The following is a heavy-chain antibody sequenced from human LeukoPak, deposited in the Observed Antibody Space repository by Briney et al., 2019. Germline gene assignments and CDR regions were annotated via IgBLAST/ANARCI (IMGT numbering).Heavy chain of an antibody. J-gene: IGHJ1*01. CDR2: IRYDGSNK. CDR3: AKRQDIAAAGIQYFQH. V-gene: IGHV3-30*02. D-gene: IGHD6-13*01. CDR1: GFTFSTYG. Sequence: PGGSLRLSCAASGFTFSTYGMHWVRQAPGKGLEWVAFIRYDGSNKYNADSVKGRFTISRDNSKNTLYLQMNSLRVEDTAVYYCAKRQDIAAAGIQYFQHWGQGTLVTVSS.